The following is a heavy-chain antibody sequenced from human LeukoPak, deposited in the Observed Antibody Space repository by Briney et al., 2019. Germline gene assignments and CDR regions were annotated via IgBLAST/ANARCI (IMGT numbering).Heavy chain of an antibody. CDR2: INSDGSST. CDR1: AFTFSSYW. D-gene: IGHD5-24*01. Sequence: GGSLRLSCAASAFTFSSYWMHWVRQAPGKALVWVSRINSDGSSTSYADSVKGRFTISRDNAKNTLYLQMNSLRAEDTAVYYCARDGYNYYFDYWGQGTLVTVSS. V-gene: IGHV3-74*01. CDR3: ARDGYNYYFDY. J-gene: IGHJ4*02.